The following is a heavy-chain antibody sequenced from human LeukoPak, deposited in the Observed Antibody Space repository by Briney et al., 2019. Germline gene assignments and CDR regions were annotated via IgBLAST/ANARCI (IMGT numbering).Heavy chain of an antibody. CDR2: IYWNDDK. D-gene: IGHD3-10*01. V-gene: IGHV2-5*01. CDR3: AHRRRAQWFDP. Sequence: SGPTLVKPTQTLTLTCTFSGFSLSTRGVGVGWIRQPPGKALEWLALIYWNDDKRYSPSLKSRLTITKDTSKNQVVLTMTNMDPVDTATYYCAHRRRAQWFDPWGQGTLVTVSS. J-gene: IGHJ5*02. CDR1: GFSLSTRGVG.